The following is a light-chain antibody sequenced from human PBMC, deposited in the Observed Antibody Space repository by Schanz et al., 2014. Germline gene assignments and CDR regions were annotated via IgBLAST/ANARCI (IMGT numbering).Light chain of an antibody. V-gene: IGKV3-15*01. CDR2: RAS. Sequence: EIVMTQSPDTLSVSPGERATLSCRASQSVNSNLVWLQQKPGQAPRLLIYRASTRATGVPARFSGSGSGTEFTLTISSLQSEDFAVYYCQQYINWPRTFGQGTKVEIK. CDR1: QSVNSN. CDR3: QQYINWPRT. J-gene: IGKJ2*01.